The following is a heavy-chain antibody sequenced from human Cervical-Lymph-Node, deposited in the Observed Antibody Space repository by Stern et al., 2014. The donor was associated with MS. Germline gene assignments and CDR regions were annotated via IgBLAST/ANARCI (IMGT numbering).Heavy chain of an antibody. V-gene: IGHV3-23*04. CDR2: ISASGDKT. Sequence: EVQLVESGGELRQPGGSLRLSCAVSGFTFNDYAMAWVRQAPGKGLEWVSSISASGDKTYYADSVKGRFTISRDNSKDTLYLQMNSLRADDTAVYYCAKDGRYMITFKFYFEYWGHGTPVTVSS. CDR1: GFTFNDYA. CDR3: AKDGRYMITFKFYFEY. D-gene: IGHD3-16*01. J-gene: IGHJ4*01.